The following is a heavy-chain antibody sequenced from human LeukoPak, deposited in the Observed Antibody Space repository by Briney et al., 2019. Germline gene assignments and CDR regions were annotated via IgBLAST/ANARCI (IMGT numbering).Heavy chain of an antibody. J-gene: IGHJ6*03. D-gene: IGHD3-16*01. Sequence: SVKVSCKASGGSFSSYAITWVRQAPGQGLEWMGRIIPIFGTPTYAQKFQGRVTITADMGSSTAYLELTSLTSEDTARYLCAKQGAVRQDYYMDVWGNGTTVTVSS. CDR1: GGSFSSYA. CDR2: IIPIFGTP. V-gene: IGHV1-69*06. CDR3: AKQGAVRQDYYMDV.